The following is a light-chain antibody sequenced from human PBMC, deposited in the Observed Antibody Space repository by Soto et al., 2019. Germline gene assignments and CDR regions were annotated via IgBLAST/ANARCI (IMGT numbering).Light chain of an antibody. CDR2: DVT. V-gene: IGLV2-14*01. CDR1: NSDVGSYDY. CDR3: CSYTTSSTWV. Sequence: QSALTQPASVSGSPGQSINISCTGTNSDVGSYDYVSWYQQHPGKVPKLIIYDVTYRPSGVSYRFSGSKSGNTASLTISGLQAEDEADYYCCSYTTSSTWVFGGGTKVTVL. J-gene: IGLJ3*02.